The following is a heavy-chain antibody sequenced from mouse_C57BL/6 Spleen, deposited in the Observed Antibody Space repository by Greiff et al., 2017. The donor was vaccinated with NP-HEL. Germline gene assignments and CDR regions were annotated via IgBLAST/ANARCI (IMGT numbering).Heavy chain of an antibody. Sequence: VQLQQSGAELVKPGASVKLSCKASGYTFTSYWMHWVKQRPGQGLEWIGMIHPNSGSTNYNEKFKSKATLTVDKSSSTAYMQLSSLTSEDSAVYYCAQEIYYDYDGGSFDYWGQGTTLTVSS. CDR1: GYTFTSYW. V-gene: IGHV1-64*01. J-gene: IGHJ2*01. CDR3: AQEIYYDYDGGSFDY. D-gene: IGHD2-4*01. CDR2: IHPNSGST.